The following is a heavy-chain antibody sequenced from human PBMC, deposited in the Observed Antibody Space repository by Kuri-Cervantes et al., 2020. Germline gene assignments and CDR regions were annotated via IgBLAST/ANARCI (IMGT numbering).Heavy chain of an antibody. Sequence: GESLKISSAGSGFTFSSYGMHWVRQAPGKGLEWVSVIYSGGSTYYSGPVKGRFTISRDNSKNSRYLQMNSRRAVDTAVYYCATGGTGDSSGYYERVYWGQETLVTVSS. CDR3: ATGGTGDSSGYYERVY. CDR1: GFTFSSYG. J-gene: IGHJ4*02. D-gene: IGHD3-22*01. V-gene: IGHV3-53*01. CDR2: IYSGGST.